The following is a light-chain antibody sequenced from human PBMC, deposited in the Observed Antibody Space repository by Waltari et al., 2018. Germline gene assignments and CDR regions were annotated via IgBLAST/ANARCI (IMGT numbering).Light chain of an antibody. CDR2: WAS. CDR3: QQFQSHLRT. V-gene: IGKV4-1*01. Sequence: SVLPSSNNKNYFSWYQQKPGQPPNLLIYWASTRKSGVPDRFSGSGSGTDFTLTISSLQAEDVAVYYCQQFQSHLRTFGQGTKVEIK. J-gene: IGKJ1*01. CDR1: SVLPSSNNKNY.